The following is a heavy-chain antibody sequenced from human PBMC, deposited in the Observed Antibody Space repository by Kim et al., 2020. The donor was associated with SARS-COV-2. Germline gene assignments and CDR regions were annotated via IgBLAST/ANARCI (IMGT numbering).Heavy chain of an antibody. CDR2: IKQDGSVK. J-gene: IGHJ4*02. Sequence: GGSLRLSCAVSGFTFSTHWMSWVRQAPGKGLEWVANIKQDGSVKKYVDSVKGRFTISRDNAKNSLYLQMNSLRVEDTAVYYCARGSGQLEAENNFDYWGQGTLVTVSS. CDR1: GFTFSTHW. D-gene: IGHD6-6*01. CDR3: ARGSGQLEAENNFDY. V-gene: IGHV3-7*01.